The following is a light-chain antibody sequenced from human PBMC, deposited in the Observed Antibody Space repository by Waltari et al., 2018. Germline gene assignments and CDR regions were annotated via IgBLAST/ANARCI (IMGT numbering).Light chain of an antibody. V-gene: IGKV1-5*03. Sequence: DIQLTQSPSTLSASVGDRVNITCRASENLIIWLAWYQQKPGGVPKLLMYHASSLANGVPSTFSGSGSGTEFTLTISSLQPDDFATDYCQHYKSYPYSFGQGTTVEIK. CDR2: HAS. J-gene: IGKJ2*01. CDR1: ENLIIW. CDR3: QHYKSYPYS.